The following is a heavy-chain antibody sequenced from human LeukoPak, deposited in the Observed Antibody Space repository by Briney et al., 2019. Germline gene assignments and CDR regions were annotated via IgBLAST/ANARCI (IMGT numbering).Heavy chain of an antibody. CDR3: AKGSPLALGAGESYYYGMGV. D-gene: IGHD3-10*01. V-gene: IGHV3-23*01. CDR1: GFTFSSYA. CDR2: ISSSGGST. Sequence: GGSLRLSCAASGFTFSSYAMSWVRQAPGKGLEWVSGISSSGGSTYYADFVKGRFTISRNNSKQTLFLQMSSLSAEDTAVYYCAKGSPLALGAGESYYYGMGVWGQGTTVTVSS. J-gene: IGHJ6*02.